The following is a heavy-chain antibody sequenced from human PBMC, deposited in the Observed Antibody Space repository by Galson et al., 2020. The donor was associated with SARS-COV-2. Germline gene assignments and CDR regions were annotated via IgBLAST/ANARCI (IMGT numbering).Heavy chain of an antibody. V-gene: IGHV4-4*07. Sequence: SETLSLTCTVSGGSISTYYWSWIRQPAGKGLEWIGRIYTSGSTNYNPSLKTRVTMSVDTSKNQFSLKLTSVTAADTAVYYCARSYHYYYMDVWGKGTTVTISS. CDR1: GGSISTYY. J-gene: IGHJ6*03. CDR2: IYTSGST. CDR3: ARSYHYYYMDV.